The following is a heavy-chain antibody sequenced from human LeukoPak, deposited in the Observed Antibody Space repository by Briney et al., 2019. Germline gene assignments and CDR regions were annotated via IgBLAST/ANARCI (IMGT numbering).Heavy chain of an antibody. D-gene: IGHD3-3*01. CDR1: GFTFGDYA. CDR3: TRADFWSGYLYGMDV. CDR2: IRSKAYGGTT. V-gene: IGHV3-49*03. J-gene: IGHJ6*02. Sequence: PGRSLRLSCTASGFTFGDYAMSWFRQAPGRGLEWVGFIRSKAYGGTTEYAASVKGRFTISRDDSKSIAYLQMNSLKTEDTAVYYCTRADFWSGYLYGMDVWGQGTTVTVSS.